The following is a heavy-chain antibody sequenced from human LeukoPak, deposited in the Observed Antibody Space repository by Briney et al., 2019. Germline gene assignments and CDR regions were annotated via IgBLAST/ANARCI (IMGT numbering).Heavy chain of an antibody. CDR3: ASLVGATKPFDY. J-gene: IGHJ4*02. V-gene: IGHV4-59*01. CDR2: IYYSGST. Sequence: PSETLSLTCTASGVSISSYYWSWIRQPPGKGLEWIGYIYYSGSTNYNPSLKSRVTISVDTSKNQFSLKLSSVTAADTAVYYCASLVGATKPFDYWGQGTLVTVSS. CDR1: GVSISSYY. D-gene: IGHD1-26*01.